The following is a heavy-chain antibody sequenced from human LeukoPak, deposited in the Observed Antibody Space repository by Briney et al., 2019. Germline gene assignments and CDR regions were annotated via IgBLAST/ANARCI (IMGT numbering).Heavy chain of an antibody. CDR3: AAVSYLAFDI. Sequence: SLRLSCAASGFTFDDYAMHWVRQAPGKGLEWVSGISWNSGSIGYADSVRGRFTISRDNAKNSVYLQVTSLRVEDTAVYYCAAVSYLAFDIWGQGTMVTVSS. CDR1: GFTFDDYA. D-gene: IGHD2-21*01. J-gene: IGHJ3*02. V-gene: IGHV3-9*01. CDR2: ISWNSGSI.